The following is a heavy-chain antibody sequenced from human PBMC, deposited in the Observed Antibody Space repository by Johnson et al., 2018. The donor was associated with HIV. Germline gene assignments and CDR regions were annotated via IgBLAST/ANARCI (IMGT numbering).Heavy chain of an antibody. V-gene: IGHV3-20*04. Sequence: VQLVESGGRVVRPGGSLRLSCAASGFTFDDFGMSWVRQAPGKGLEWVSGLNWNGGTTFYADAVKGRFTISRDDAKNSLYVQMNGLRVEDSALYYCARAAFYYDPSGYLTRPRAFDIWGQGTMVTVSS. CDR3: ARAAFYYDPSGYLTRPRAFDI. D-gene: IGHD3-22*01. CDR2: LNWNGGTT. CDR1: GFTFDDFG. J-gene: IGHJ3*02.